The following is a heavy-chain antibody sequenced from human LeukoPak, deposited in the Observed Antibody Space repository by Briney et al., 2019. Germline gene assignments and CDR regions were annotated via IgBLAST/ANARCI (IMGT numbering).Heavy chain of an antibody. V-gene: IGHV3-23*01. J-gene: IGHJ4*02. CDR1: GFSVSSRA. CDR3: ARHDGSSFIYYVDH. Sequence: GGSLRLSCAASGFSVSSRAMSWVRQAPGKGLEWVSTISNSGYNTWYADSVKGRLTISRDNSQNTLYLQMSSLRAEDTALYYCARHDGSSFIYYVDHWGQGALVTVSS. D-gene: IGHD1-26*01. CDR2: ISNSGYNT.